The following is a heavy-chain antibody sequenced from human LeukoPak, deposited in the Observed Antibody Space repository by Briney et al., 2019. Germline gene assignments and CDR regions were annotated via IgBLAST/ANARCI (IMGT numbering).Heavy chain of an antibody. J-gene: IGHJ4*02. V-gene: IGHV1-8*01. CDR3: ARGQRYFDWLFY. CDR1: GYTFTSYD. D-gene: IGHD3-9*01. CDR2: MNPNSGNT. Sequence: ASVKVSCKASGYTFTSYDINWVRQATGQELEWMGWMNPNSGNTGYAQKFQGRVTMTRSSSISTAYMELSSLRSEDTAVYYCARGQRYFDWLFYWGQGTLVTVSS.